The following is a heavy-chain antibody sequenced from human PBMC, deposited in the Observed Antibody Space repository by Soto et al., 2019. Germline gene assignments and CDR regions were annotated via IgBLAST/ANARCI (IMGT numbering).Heavy chain of an antibody. CDR2: IYSGGGT. Sequence: EVRLVQSGGGLVQPGGSLRLSCAASLFIVSDNYMSWVRQAPGKGLEWVSLIYSGGGTDYAESVKGRFTISRDNSKNTLYLQMNSLKAEDTGIYCCETRMTTAPYWGQGTVVTVSS. CDR3: ETRMTTAPY. J-gene: IGHJ4*02. D-gene: IGHD4-17*01. CDR1: LFIVSDNY. V-gene: IGHV3-66*01.